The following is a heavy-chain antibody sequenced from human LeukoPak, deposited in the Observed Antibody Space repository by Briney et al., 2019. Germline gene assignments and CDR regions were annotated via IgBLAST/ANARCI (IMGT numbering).Heavy chain of an antibody. CDR1: GYTFTSYY. Sequence: ASVKVSCKASGYTFTSYYMHWVRQAPGEGLEWMGIINPTGGSTSYAQKFQGRVTMTRDTSTSTVYMELSSLRSEDTAVYYCAKTAQIKYSSSWYYFDYWGQGTLVTVSS. J-gene: IGHJ4*02. D-gene: IGHD6-13*01. V-gene: IGHV1-46*01. CDR3: AKTAQIKYSSSWYYFDY. CDR2: INPTGGST.